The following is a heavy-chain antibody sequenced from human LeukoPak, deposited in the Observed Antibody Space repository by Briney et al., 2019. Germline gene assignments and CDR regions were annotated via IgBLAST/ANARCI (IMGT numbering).Heavy chain of an antibody. Sequence: SETLSLTCTVSGAYISSYYWTWIRQSPGKGLEWIGYIHYGGTTNYSPSLKSRVIMSVDTAKNQFSLKMSSVTAADTAVYYCASLTTRYCFMDVWGKGATVTVSS. CDR1: GAYISSYY. V-gene: IGHV4-59*01. D-gene: IGHD4-11*01. CDR3: ASLTTRYCFMDV. CDR2: IHYGGTT. J-gene: IGHJ6*03.